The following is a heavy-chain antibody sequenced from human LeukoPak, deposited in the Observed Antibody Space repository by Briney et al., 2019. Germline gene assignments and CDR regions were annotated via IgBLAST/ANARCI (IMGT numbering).Heavy chain of an antibody. V-gene: IGHV4-38-2*02. CDR3: ARSNTVTTGYF. CDR1: GYSISSGYY. D-gene: IGHD4-17*01. J-gene: IGHJ1*01. CDR2: IYHRGNT. Sequence: SETLSLTCTVSGYSISSGYYWGWIRQPPGKGLEWIGSIYHRGNTYYSPSLKSRVTISVDTSKNQFSLKMSSVTAADTAVYYCARSNTVTTGYF.